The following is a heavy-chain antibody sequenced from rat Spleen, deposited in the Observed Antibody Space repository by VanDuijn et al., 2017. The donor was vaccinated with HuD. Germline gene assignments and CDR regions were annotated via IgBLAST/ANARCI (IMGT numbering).Heavy chain of an antibody. CDR3: ARARVQGWYFDF. Sequence: EVQLVESGGGLVQPGRSLKLSCAASGFTFSDHGMAWVRQAPTKGLEWVATIRYDGDNTFYRDSVKGRFTISRDNAKSTLYLQMDSLRSEDTATYYCARARVQGWYFDFWGPGTMVTVSS. CDR2: IRYDGDNT. CDR1: GFTFSDHG. J-gene: IGHJ1*01. V-gene: IGHV5-29*01. D-gene: IGHD1-4*01.